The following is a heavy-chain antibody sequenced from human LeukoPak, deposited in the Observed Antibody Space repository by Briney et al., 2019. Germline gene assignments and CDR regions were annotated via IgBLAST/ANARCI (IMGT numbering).Heavy chain of an antibody. CDR1: GFTFSSYE. CDR3: ARGRRGYFDY. D-gene: IGHD3-10*01. J-gene: IGHJ4*02. CDR2: ISSSGSTI. Sequence: GGSLRLSCVASGFTFSSYEMNWVRQAPGKGLEWVSYISSSGSTIYYADSVKGRFTISRDNAKNSLYLQMNSLRAEDTAVYYCARGRRGYFDYWGQGTLVTVSS. V-gene: IGHV3-48*03.